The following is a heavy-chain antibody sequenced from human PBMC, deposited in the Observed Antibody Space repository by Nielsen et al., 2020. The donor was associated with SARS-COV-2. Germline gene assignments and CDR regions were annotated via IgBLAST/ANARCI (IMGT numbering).Heavy chain of an antibody. V-gene: IGHV3-30*18. J-gene: IGHJ4*02. CDR3: AKDWTAIVVVPSGGVDY. Sequence: GRSLRLSYAASGFTFSTYGMHWVRQAPGKGLEWVAAISYDGSNKYYVDSVKGRFTISRDNSKNTLYLQMSSLREEDTAVYYCAKDWTAIVVVPSGGVDYWGQGTLVTVSS. CDR1: GFTFSTYG. D-gene: IGHD2-15*01. CDR2: ISYDGSNK.